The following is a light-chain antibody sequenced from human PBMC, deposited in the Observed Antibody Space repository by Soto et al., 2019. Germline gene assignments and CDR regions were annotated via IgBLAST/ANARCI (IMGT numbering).Light chain of an antibody. Sequence: DIQLTQSPSTLSASVGDRVTITRRASQNINGYLAWYQQKPGKAPNLLIYWASSLISGVPSRFTGGESGTEFTLTISSLPPDDVENYYFQQYSAYPLNFGGGTQVDVK. V-gene: IGKV1-5*03. CDR3: QQYSAYPLN. J-gene: IGKJ4*01. CDR2: WAS. CDR1: QNINGY.